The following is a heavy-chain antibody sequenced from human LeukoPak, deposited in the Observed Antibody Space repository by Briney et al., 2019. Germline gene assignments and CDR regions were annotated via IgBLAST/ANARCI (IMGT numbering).Heavy chain of an antibody. CDR3: ARDSVGDIIIHGIDI. D-gene: IGHD3-3*01. CDR2: IIPLLGTR. CDR1: GGTFSSYA. Sequence: ASVKVSCKASGGTFSSYAISWVRQAPGQGLEWMGGIIPLLGTRNYAQKFQDRVTITADESTNTAYMELSSLRSEDTAVYYCARDSVGDIIIHGIDIWGQGTMVTVSS. V-gene: IGHV1-69*13. J-gene: IGHJ3*02.